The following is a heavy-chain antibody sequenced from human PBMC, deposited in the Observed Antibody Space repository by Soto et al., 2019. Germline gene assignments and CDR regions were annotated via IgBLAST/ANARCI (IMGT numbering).Heavy chain of an antibody. V-gene: IGHV3-23*01. CDR1: GFTFSSYA. J-gene: IGHJ3*02. D-gene: IGHD4-17*01. CDR3: AKTSAYGDYALIRGFDAFDI. Sequence: GGSLRLSCAASGFTFSSYAMSWVRQAPGKGLEWVSAISGSGGSTYYADSVKGRFTISRDNSKNTLYLQMNSLRAEDTAVYYCAKTSAYGDYALIRGFDAFDIWGQGTMVTVSS. CDR2: ISGSGGST.